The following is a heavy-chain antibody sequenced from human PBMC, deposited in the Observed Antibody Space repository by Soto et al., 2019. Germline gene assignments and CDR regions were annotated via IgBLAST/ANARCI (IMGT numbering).Heavy chain of an antibody. CDR1: GGSISSYY. CDR2: IYYSGST. Sequence: SETLSLTCTVSGGSISSYYWSWIRQPPGKGLEWIGYIYYSGSTNYNPSLKSRVTISVDTPKNQFSLKLSSVTAADTAVYYCARDLSRHWFDPWGQGTLVTVSS. V-gene: IGHV4-59*01. CDR3: ARDLSRHWFDP. J-gene: IGHJ5*02.